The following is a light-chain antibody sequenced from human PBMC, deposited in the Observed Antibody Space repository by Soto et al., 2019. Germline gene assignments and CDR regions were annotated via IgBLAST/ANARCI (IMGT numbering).Light chain of an antibody. CDR1: QSVSYSSNNKHY. V-gene: IGKV4-1*01. J-gene: IGKJ4*02. CDR3: QQCLSVPYT. Sequence: DIVMTQSPDSLAVSLGERATINCKSSQSVSYSSNNKHYLAWYQQKAGQPPKLLMYSASIRESGVPDRFSGSGSAKDFTLTSRTLQAEDVAVYYCQQCLSVPYTFGGGTKLEL. CDR2: SAS.